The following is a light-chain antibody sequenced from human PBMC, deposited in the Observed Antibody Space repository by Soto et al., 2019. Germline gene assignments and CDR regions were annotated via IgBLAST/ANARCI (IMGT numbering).Light chain of an antibody. CDR1: QRITTN. CDR3: QESYGASFT. CDR2: VAS. Sequence: DIQVTQSPSSLSASVGDRVTITCRTSQRITTNLHWYQQKPGKAPKLLMYVASNLQSGVPSRFSGSGYGTEFTLTINNLQPEDFATYYCQESYGASFTFVPGTRVDVK. V-gene: IGKV1-39*01. J-gene: IGKJ3*01.